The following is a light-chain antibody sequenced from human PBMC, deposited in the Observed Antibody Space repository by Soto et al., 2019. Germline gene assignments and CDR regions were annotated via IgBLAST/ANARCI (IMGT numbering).Light chain of an antibody. Sequence: EIVLTQSPATLSVSPGERATLSCRASQSVSRYLAWYQQKPGQAPRLLIYDASNRATGIPARFSGSGSGTDFTLTISSLEPEDFAVYYCQHLGKFGQGTKVEIK. CDR1: QSVSRY. CDR2: DAS. J-gene: IGKJ1*01. V-gene: IGKV3-11*01. CDR3: QHLGK.